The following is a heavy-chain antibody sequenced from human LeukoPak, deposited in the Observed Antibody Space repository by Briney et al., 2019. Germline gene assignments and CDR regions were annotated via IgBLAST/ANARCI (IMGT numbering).Heavy chain of an antibody. CDR2: IKQDGSEK. J-gene: IGHJ6*02. CDR1: GFTFSSYW. CDR3: ARVAYYDSGGYPLDYYGMDV. Sequence: GGSLRLSCAASGFTFSSYWMSWVRQAPGKGLEWVANIKQDGSEKYYVDSVKGRFTISRDNAKNSLYLQMNSLRAEDTAVYYCARVAYYDSGGYPLDYYGMDVWGQGTTVTVSS. D-gene: IGHD3-22*01. V-gene: IGHV3-7*01.